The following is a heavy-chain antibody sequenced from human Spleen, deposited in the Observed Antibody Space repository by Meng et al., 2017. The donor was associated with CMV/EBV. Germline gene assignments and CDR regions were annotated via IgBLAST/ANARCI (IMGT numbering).Heavy chain of an antibody. CDR3: AKDLGVVGVFGVAYHYGMDV. V-gene: IGHV3-23*03. D-gene: IGHD3-3*01. CDR2: IYSDDITT. Sequence: GGSLRLSCAASGFTFSSYAVNWVRQTPGKGLEWISVIYSDDITTYYADSVRGRFTISRDNSRNTVHLQMSNMRADDTARYYCAKDLGVVGVFGVAYHYGMDVWGQGTTVTVSS. CDR1: GFTFSSYA. J-gene: IGHJ6*02.